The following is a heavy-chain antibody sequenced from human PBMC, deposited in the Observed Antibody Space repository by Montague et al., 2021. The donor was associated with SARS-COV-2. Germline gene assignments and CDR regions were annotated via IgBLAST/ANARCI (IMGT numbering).Heavy chain of an antibody. CDR3: ARSVVGGTYRHTRWFDP. Sequence: SETLSLTCTVSGDSMRSSYWNWIRQPPGKGLEYIGYTYYSGVANYNPSLRSRVTISLGTSKNQFSLNLRSVTAADTAVYYCARSVVGGTYRHTRWFDPWGQGILVTVS. D-gene: IGHD3-16*02. V-gene: IGHV4-59*13. CDR1: GDSMRSSY. J-gene: IGHJ5*02. CDR2: TYYSGVA.